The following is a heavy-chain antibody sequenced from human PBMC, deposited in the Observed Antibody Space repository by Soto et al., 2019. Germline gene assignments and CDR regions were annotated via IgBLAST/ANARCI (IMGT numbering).Heavy chain of an antibody. CDR2: ISGSGGST. Sequence: GGSLRLSCTASRFMFSRYAMSWVRQAPGKGLEWVSGISGSGGSTWYADSVKGRFTISRDNSKNTLYLEMNSLRAEDTAVYYCAKGGVGSTSNAFDIWGQGTMVTV. V-gene: IGHV3-23*01. CDR1: RFMFSRYA. D-gene: IGHD1-26*01. CDR3: AKGGVGSTSNAFDI. J-gene: IGHJ3*02.